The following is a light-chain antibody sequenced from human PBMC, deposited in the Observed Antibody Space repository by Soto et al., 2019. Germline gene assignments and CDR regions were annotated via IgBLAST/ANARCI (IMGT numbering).Light chain of an antibody. V-gene: IGLV2-14*01. CDR2: DVS. Sequence: QSVLTQPASVSGSPGQSITISCTGTSSDVGGYNYVSWYQQHPGKAPKLMIYDVSNRPSGVSNRFSGSKSGNTASLTISGLRAEDEADYYCSSYTSSSTIVFGTGTKLTVL. J-gene: IGLJ1*01. CDR1: SSDVGGYNY. CDR3: SSYTSSSTIV.